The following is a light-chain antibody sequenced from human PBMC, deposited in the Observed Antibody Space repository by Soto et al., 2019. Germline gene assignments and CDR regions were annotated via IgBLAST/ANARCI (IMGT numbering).Light chain of an antibody. CDR2: GAS. CDR1: QSVSSN. CDR3: QQRSNWPPIT. V-gene: IGKV3-11*01. Sequence: EIVMTQSPVTLSMSPGEGATLSCRAGQSVSSNLAWYQQKPGQATRLLIYGASTRATGIPARFTGSGSGTDFTLTISSLEPEDFAVYYCQQRSNWPPITFGQGTRLEIK. J-gene: IGKJ5*01.